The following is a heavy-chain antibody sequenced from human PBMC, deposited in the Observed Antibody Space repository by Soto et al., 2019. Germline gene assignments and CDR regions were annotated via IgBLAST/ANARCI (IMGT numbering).Heavy chain of an antibody. J-gene: IGHJ4*02. CDR3: ARERYSYGPYYFDY. CDR1: GFTFSDYY. CDR2: ITSSGSTT. V-gene: IGHV3-11*01. Sequence: ESGGDLVKPGGSLRLSCAASGFTFSDYYMSWIRQAPGKGLEWVSSITSSGSTTYYTDSVKGRFTISRDNAKNSLYLKMNSLRAEDTAVYYCARERYSYGPYYFDYWGQGTLVTVSS. D-gene: IGHD5-18*01.